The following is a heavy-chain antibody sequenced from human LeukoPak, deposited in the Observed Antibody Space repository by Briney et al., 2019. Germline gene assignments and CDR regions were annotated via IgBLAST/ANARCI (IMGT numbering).Heavy chain of an antibody. D-gene: IGHD3-3*01. Sequence: PSETLSLTCTVSGGSINSGGYYRSWIRQHPGKGLEWIGYIYYSGSTYYNPSLRGRVTLSVDTSKNQFSLKLSSVTAADTAVYYCARGPGTAITIFGVAEFDYWGQGTLVTVSS. J-gene: IGHJ4*02. V-gene: IGHV4-31*03. CDR2: IYYSGST. CDR1: GGSINSGGYY. CDR3: ARGPGTAITIFGVAEFDY.